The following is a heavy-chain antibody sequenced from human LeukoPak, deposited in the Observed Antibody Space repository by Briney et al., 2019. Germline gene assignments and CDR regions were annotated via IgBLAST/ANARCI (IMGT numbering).Heavy chain of an antibody. Sequence: GGSLRLSCAASGFAVSSHYMSWVRQAPGKGLEWVSVIYGGGSTYYADFVKGRFTISRNNSKNTLYLQMNSLRAEDTAVYYCARDRGTRDYFDYWGQGTLVTVSS. CDR1: GFAVSSHY. D-gene: IGHD3-16*01. V-gene: IGHV3-53*01. CDR2: IYGGGST. CDR3: ARDRGTRDYFDY. J-gene: IGHJ4*02.